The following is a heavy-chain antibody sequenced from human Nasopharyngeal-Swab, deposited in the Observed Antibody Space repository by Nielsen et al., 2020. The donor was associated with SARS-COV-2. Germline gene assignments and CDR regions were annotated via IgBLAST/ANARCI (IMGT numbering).Heavy chain of an antibody. CDR2: TYYRSKWYI. CDR1: GDSASRNSAA. CDR3: ARIAQAAEPH. Sequence: SQTLSLTCAISGDSASRNSAAWSWITQSPSRGLEWLGRTYYRSKWYIDYAASVKSRITINPDTSKNQFSLQLSSVTPEDTAVYYCARIAQAAEPHWGQGTLVTVSS. J-gene: IGHJ4*02. V-gene: IGHV6-1*01. D-gene: IGHD1-14*01.